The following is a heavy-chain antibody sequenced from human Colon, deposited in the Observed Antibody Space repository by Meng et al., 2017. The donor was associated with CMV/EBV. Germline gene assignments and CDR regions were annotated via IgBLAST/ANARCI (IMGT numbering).Heavy chain of an antibody. CDR3: ARVEIWSGYQPPGNYYYYYGMDV. CDR2: INPNSGGT. Sequence: GESLKISCKTSGYRFSSFGISWVRQAPGQGLEWMGWINPNSGGTNYAQKFQGRVTMTRDTSISTAYMELSRLRSDDTAVYYCARVEIWSGYQPPGNYYYYYGMDVWGQGTTVTVSS. D-gene: IGHD3-3*01. V-gene: IGHV1-2*02. CDR1: GYRFSSFG. J-gene: IGHJ6*02.